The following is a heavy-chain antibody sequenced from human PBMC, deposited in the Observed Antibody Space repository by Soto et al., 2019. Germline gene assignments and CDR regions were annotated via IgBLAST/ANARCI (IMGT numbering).Heavy chain of an antibody. CDR3: ARARCSSSWYLSAYYYGMDV. V-gene: IGHV4-31*03. J-gene: IGHJ6*02. Sequence: SETLSLTCTVSGGSISSGGYYWSWIRQHPGKGLEWIGYIYYSGSTYYNPSLKSRVTISVDTSKNQFSLKLSSVTAADTAVYYCARARCSSSWYLSAYYYGMDVWGQGTTVTVSS. CDR1: GGSISSGGYY. CDR2: IYYSGST. D-gene: IGHD6-13*01.